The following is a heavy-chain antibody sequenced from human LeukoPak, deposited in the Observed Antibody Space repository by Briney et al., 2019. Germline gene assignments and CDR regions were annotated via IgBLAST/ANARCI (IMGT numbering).Heavy chain of an antibody. CDR2: IDQDGSVR. Sequence: GGSLRLSCSASGFSFSTYWMSWVRQTPETGLEFVANIDQDGSVRNYMDSLKGRSTISRDNAKNTLFLQMNSLRAEDTAVYYCARSSGWWSLDYWGQGTLVTVSS. V-gene: IGHV3-7*03. CDR3: ARSSGWWSLDY. J-gene: IGHJ4*02. D-gene: IGHD6-19*01. CDR1: GFSFSTYW.